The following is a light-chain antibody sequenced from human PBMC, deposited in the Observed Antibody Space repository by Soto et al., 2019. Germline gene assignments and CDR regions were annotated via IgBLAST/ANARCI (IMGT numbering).Light chain of an antibody. CDR1: KLGDKY. V-gene: IGLV3-1*01. CDR3: QAWDSSTGV. CDR2: QDS. Sequence: SYELTQPPSEPVSPGQTASITCSGDKLGDKYACWYQQKPGQSPVLVIYQDSKRPSGIPERFSGSNSGNTATLTISGTQAMDEADYYCQAWDSSTGVFGGGTKLTVL. J-gene: IGLJ2*01.